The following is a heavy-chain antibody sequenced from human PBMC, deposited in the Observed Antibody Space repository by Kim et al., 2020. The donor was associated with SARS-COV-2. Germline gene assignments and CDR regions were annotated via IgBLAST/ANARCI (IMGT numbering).Heavy chain of an antibody. CDR1: GFTFSSYW. J-gene: IGHJ3*02. D-gene: IGHD3-9*01. V-gene: IGHV3-74*01. CDR2: INSDGSST. CDR3: ARVLRGDILTDDAFDI. Sequence: GGSLRLSCAASGFTFSSYWMHWVRQAQGKGLVWVSRINSDGSSTSYADSVKGRFTISRDNAKNTLYLQMNSLRTEDTAVYYCARVLRGDILTDDAFDIWGQGTMVTVSS.